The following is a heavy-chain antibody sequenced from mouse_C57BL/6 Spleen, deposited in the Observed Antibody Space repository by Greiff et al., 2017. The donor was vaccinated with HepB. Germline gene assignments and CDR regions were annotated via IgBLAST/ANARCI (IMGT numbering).Heavy chain of an antibody. J-gene: IGHJ4*01. V-gene: IGHV5-4*01. D-gene: IGHD5-1*01. CDR2: ISDGGSYT. CDR3: ARESTDYYAMDY. CDR1: GFTFSSYA. Sequence: EVKLVESGGGLVKPGGSLKLSCAASGFTFSSYAMSWVRQTPEKRLEWVATISDGGSYTYYPDNVKGRFTISRDNAKNNLYLQMSHLKSEDTAMYYCARESTDYYAMDYWGQRTSVTVSS.